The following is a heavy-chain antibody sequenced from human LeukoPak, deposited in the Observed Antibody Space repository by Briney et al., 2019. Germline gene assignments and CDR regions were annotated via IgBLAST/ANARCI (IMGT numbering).Heavy chain of an antibody. Sequence: PGGSLRLSCAASGFTFSSYAMSWVRQAPGKGLEWVSAISGSGGSTYYADSVKGRFTISRDNSKNALYLQTNSLRAEDTAVYYCAKVASPLTYYFDYWGQGTLVTVSS. V-gene: IGHV3-23*01. CDR1: GFTFSSYA. CDR2: ISGSGGST. J-gene: IGHJ4*02. D-gene: IGHD3-9*01. CDR3: AKVASPLTYYFDY.